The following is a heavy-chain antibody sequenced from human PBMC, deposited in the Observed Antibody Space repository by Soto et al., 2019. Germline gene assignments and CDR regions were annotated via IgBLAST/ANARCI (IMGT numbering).Heavy chain of an antibody. CDR3: ARGNHRWLQLWYFDL. Sequence: QVQLVQSGAEVKKPGSSVTVSCKASGGTFSSYTISWVRQAPGQGLEWMGGIIPIFGTANYAQKFQGRVTITADESTRTAYMELSRLRSEDTGVYYCARGNHRWLQLWYFDLWGRGTLVTVSS. CDR1: GGTFSSYT. V-gene: IGHV1-69*12. J-gene: IGHJ2*01. CDR2: IIPIFGTA. D-gene: IGHD5-12*01.